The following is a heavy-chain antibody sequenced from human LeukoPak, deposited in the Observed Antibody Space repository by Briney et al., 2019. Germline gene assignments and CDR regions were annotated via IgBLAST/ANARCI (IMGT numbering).Heavy chain of an antibody. Sequence: GGSLRLSCAASGFTFSSYSMNWVRQAPGKGLEWVSSISSSSSYIYYADSVKGRFTTSRDNAKNSLYLQMNSLRAEDTAVYYCASYAVTLFDYWGQGTLVTVSS. J-gene: IGHJ4*02. CDR2: ISSSSSYI. V-gene: IGHV3-21*04. CDR3: ASYAVTLFDY. CDR1: GFTFSSYS. D-gene: IGHD2-2*01.